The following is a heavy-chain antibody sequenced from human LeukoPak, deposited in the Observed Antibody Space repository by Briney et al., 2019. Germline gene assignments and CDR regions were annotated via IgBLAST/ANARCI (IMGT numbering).Heavy chain of an antibody. CDR2: INHSVST. V-gene: IGHV4-34*01. CDR3: ARHGKWDTIFGVVKHGMDV. Sequence: SETLSLTCAVYGGSFSGYYWSGIRQPPAKGLEWIGEINHSVSTNYNPSLKSRVTISVDTSKNQFSLKLSSVTAAETAVYYCARHGKWDTIFGVVKHGMDVWGQGTTVTVSS. J-gene: IGHJ6*02. D-gene: IGHD3-3*01. CDR1: GGSFSGYY.